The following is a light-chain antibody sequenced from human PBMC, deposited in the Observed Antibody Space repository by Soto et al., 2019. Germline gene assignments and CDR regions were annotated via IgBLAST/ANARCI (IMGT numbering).Light chain of an antibody. CDR3: QHYGSPRRWT. J-gene: IGKJ1*01. Sequence: EIVLTQSPGTLSLSPGERATLSCRASQSVSSSYLAWYQHKPGQAPRLLIYGASSRATGLPDRFSGSGSGTDFTLTISILEPEDFAVYYRQHYGSPRRWTFGQGTKVEIK. CDR1: QSVSSSY. CDR2: GAS. V-gene: IGKV3-20*01.